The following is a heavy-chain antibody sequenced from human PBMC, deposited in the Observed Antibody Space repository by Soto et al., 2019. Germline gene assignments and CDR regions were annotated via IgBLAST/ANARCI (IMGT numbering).Heavy chain of an antibody. CDR1: GGSFDTYY. J-gene: IGHJ3*02. Sequence: QMQVQQWGAGLLKPSETLSLTCVVSGGSFDTYYWNWIRQSPGKGLEWIGESNHRGSNNYSPSLKSRVTISLDTSKNQVSLKLTSVTAADTAVYYCARGGSSDWQVALDMWGQGTMVTVSS. CDR3: ARGGSSDWQVALDM. CDR2: SNHRGSN. V-gene: IGHV4-34*01. D-gene: IGHD6-19*01.